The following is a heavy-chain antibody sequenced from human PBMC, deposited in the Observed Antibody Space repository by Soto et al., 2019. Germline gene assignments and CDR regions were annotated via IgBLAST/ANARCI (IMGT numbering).Heavy chain of an antibody. CDR1: GGSIGSYY. CDR2: IYYSGST. V-gene: IGHV4-59*01. CDR3: ARDGDFWSGPNWFDP. D-gene: IGHD3-3*01. Sequence: SETLSLTCTVSGGSIGSYYWSWIRQPPGKGLEWIGYIYYSGSTNYNPSLKSRVTISVDTSKNQFSLKLSSVTAADTAVYYCARDGDFWSGPNWFDPWGQGTLVTVSS. J-gene: IGHJ5*02.